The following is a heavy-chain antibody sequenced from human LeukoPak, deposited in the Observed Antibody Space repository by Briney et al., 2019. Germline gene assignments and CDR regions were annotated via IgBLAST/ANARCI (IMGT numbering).Heavy chain of an antibody. CDR2: ISSDGDST. J-gene: IGHJ6*02. CDR3: ARWNGGLDV. D-gene: IGHD1-1*01. V-gene: IGHV3-64*02. CDR1: GFTFSSYA. Sequence: PGGSLRLSCTASGFTFSSYAMHWVRQAPGKGPQFVSGISSDGDSTYYADSVKGTFTISRDNSKNTLYLQVGSLRVEDMAAYYCARWNGGLDVWGQGTTVTVSS.